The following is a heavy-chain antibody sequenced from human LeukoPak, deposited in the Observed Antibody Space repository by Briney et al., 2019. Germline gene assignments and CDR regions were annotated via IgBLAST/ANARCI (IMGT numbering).Heavy chain of an antibody. D-gene: IGHD7-27*01. CDR2: IHSDGSNT. V-gene: IGHV3-74*01. CDR1: GFTFSRYW. CDR3: ARPWGDSTNFGS. J-gene: IGHJ4*02. Sequence: PGGSLRLSCAASGFTFSRYWMHWVRQAPGKGLVWVSGIHSDGSNTRYADSEKRRFTISRDNAKNTQDLQMNSLRAEDTAVYYCARPWGDSTNFGSWGQGTLVTVSS.